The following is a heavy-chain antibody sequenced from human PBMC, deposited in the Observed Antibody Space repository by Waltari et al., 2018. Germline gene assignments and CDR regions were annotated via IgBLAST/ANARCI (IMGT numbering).Heavy chain of an antibody. CDR3: SEWRCSGTDFYLAY. Sequence: QVQLVQSGAELQKPGASVKVSCKTSGDSFSGYNLHWIRHAPGQGLEWIGRITPDSVDTSYAQKFHGRVIMTRDTSINTAYLEVTRLTSDDPALYFCSEWRCSGTDFYLAYWGDGTLVTVSS. CDR2: ITPDSVDT. CDR1: GDSFSGYN. D-gene: IGHD6-19*01. V-gene: IGHV1-2*06. J-gene: IGHJ4*01.